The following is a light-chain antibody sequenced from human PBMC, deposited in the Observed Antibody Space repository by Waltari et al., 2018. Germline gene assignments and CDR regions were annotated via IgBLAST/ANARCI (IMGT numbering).Light chain of an antibody. CDR2: QDS. Sequence: SYELTQPPSVSVSPGQTASVTCFGGEFDTEYTSWYQHKPGQSPVLIIYQDSKRPSGTPARFSGSKSGNTATLTISGTQAVDEAAYYCQAWHRNTVIFGGGTELTVL. J-gene: IGLJ2*01. V-gene: IGLV3-1*01. CDR3: QAWHRNTVI. CDR1: EFDTEY.